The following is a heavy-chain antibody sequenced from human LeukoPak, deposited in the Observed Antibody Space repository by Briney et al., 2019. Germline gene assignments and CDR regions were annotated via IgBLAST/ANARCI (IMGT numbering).Heavy chain of an antibody. Sequence: GGSLRLSCAASAFTFSSYGMHWVRQAPGKGLEWVALISYDGSDKDYAKSVKGRFTISRDNSKNTLYLQMNSLRAEDTAVYYCARDLPAGFWSGYHYWGQGTLVTVSS. CDR3: ARDLPAGFWSGYHY. V-gene: IGHV3-30*03. D-gene: IGHD3-3*01. J-gene: IGHJ4*02. CDR2: ISYDGSDK. CDR1: AFTFSSYG.